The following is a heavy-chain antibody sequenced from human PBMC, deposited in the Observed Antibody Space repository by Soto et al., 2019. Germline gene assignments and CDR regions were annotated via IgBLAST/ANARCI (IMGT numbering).Heavy chain of an antibody. D-gene: IGHD2-8*01. Sequence: GGSLRLSCAASGFTFSSYGMHWVRQAPGKXLEWVAVISYDGSNKYYADSVKGRFTISRDNSKNTLYLQMNSLRAEDTAVYYCAKDGPYCTNGVCYTYGMDVWGQGTTVTVS. CDR2: ISYDGSNK. V-gene: IGHV3-30*18. J-gene: IGHJ6*02. CDR1: GFTFSSYG. CDR3: AKDGPYCTNGVCYTYGMDV.